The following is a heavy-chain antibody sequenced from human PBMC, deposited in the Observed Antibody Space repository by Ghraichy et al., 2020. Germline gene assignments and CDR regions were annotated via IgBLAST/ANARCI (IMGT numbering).Heavy chain of an antibody. Sequence: GGSLRLSCAASGFTFSSYAMHWVRQAPGKGLEWVAVISYDGSNKYYADPVKGRFTISRDNSKNTLDLQINSLRAEDTAVYYCARGENNGSGWYVPSSLPGDYWGQRTLATVSS. J-gene: IGHJ4*02. V-gene: IGHV3-30*04. CDR3: ARGENNGSGWYVPSSLPGDY. CDR2: ISYDGSNK. D-gene: IGHD6-19*01. CDR1: GFTFSSYA.